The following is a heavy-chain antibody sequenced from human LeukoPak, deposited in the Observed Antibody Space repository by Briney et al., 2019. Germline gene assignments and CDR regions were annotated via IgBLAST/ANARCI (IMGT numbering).Heavy chain of an antibody. Sequence: ASVRVSCNISGYTFNNFGISWVRQAPGQGLEWMGWISTYNGRTKIVQKFQGRVTMTTDTSTSTVYMEVGSLRSDDTAVYYCARDVPSHHGDYEVGASRHFEYWGQGTLVTVST. J-gene: IGHJ4*02. D-gene: IGHD1-26*01. CDR3: ARDVPSHHGDYEVGASRHFEY. V-gene: IGHV1-18*01. CDR2: ISTYNGRT. CDR1: GYTFNNFG.